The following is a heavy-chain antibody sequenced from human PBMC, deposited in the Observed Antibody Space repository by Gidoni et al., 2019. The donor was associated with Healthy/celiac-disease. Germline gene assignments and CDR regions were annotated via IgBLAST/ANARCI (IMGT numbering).Heavy chain of an antibody. CDR1: GYSFTSYW. CDR3: ARSYYDSSGYYDDAFDI. Sequence: EVQLVQSGAEVKKPGESLKISCKGSGYSFTSYWIGWVRQLPGKGLEWMGIIYPGDSDTRYSPSFQGQVTISADKSISTAYLQWSSLKASDTAMYYCARSYYDSSGYYDDAFDIWGQGTMVTVSS. J-gene: IGHJ3*02. D-gene: IGHD3-22*01. CDR2: IYPGDSDT. V-gene: IGHV5-51*01.